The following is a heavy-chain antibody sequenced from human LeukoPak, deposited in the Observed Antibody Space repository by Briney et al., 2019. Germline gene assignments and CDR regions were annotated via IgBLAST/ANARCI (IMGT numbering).Heavy chain of an antibody. Sequence: GESLKISCKGSGYSFITYWIGWVRQMPGKGLEWMGIIYPGDSETTYSPSFQGQVIISADKSISTAYLQWTSLKASDTAMYYCARRVHRGGSYSSHSDYWDQGTLVTVSS. CDR3: ARRVHRGGSYSSHSDY. J-gene: IGHJ4*02. CDR1: GYSFITYW. V-gene: IGHV5-51*01. CDR2: IYPGDSET. D-gene: IGHD1-26*01.